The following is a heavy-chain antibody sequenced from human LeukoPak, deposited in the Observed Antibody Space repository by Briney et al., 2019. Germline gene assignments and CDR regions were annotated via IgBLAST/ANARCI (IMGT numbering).Heavy chain of an antibody. J-gene: IGHJ4*02. Sequence: SETLTLTCTVSDDSISTNNYYWSWIRQPPGKGLEWVGTLHFSGTPYYSPSLNSRVSISVDTSKNQFSLMLKSVTATDTAVYYCTRDGDAYKLGNFWDQGTLVTVSS. CDR1: DDSISTNNYY. CDR3: TRDGDAYKLGNF. V-gene: IGHV4-39*02. D-gene: IGHD1-14*01. CDR2: LHFSGTP.